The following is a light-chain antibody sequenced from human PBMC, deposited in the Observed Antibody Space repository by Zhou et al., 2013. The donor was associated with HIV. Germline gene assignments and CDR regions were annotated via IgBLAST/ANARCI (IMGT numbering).Light chain of an antibody. J-gene: IGKJ4*01. CDR2: AAS. CDR1: QTIDNY. CDR3: QQTNSFLALT. V-gene: IGKV1-39*01. Sequence: DIQMTQSPSSLSASVGDRVTITCRPSQTIDNYLNWYQRKPGKPPKLLIYAASTLQSGVPSRFSGSGSGTDFTLTISSLQPEDFATYYCQQTNSFLALTFGGGTKVEIK.